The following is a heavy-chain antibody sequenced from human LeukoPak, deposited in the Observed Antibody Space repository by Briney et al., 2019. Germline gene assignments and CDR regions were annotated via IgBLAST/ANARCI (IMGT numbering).Heavy chain of an antibody. CDR2: ISGSGGST. Sequence: GGSLRLSCAASGFTFSSYAMSWVRQAPGKGLEWVSAISGSGGSTYYADSVKGRFTVSRDNSKTTLYLQMNSLRADDTAVYYCAKGGPTGSNYFDFWGQGTLVTVSS. CDR3: AKGGPTGSNYFDF. V-gene: IGHV3-23*01. D-gene: IGHD1-26*01. CDR1: GFTFSSYA. J-gene: IGHJ4*02.